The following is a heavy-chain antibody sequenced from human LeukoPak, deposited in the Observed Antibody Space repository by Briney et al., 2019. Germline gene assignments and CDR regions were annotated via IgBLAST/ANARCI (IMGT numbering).Heavy chain of an antibody. D-gene: IGHD5-24*01. CDR1: GFTSSSYS. V-gene: IGHV3-21*01. Sequence: GGSLTLSCAASGFTSSSYSMNWVRQAPGKGLEWVSSISSWSYYIYYAHPVKGRFTISRDNAKNTLSLQMNSLRAEDTAVYYFGRDAWRWRQCLQYNWFDPGGRGTRDTLSS. CDR2: ISSWSYYI. J-gene: IGHJ5*02. CDR3: GRDAWRWRQCLQYNWFDP.